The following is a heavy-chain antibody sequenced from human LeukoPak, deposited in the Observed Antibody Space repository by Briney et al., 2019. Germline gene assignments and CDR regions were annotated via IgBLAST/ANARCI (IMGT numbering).Heavy chain of an antibody. CDR2: IYYSGGT. CDR1: GGSISSYY. CDR3: ARVGVRYYFDY. V-gene: IGHV4-59*01. J-gene: IGHJ4*02. D-gene: IGHD4-23*01. Sequence: PSETLSLTCTVSGGSISSYYWSWIRQPPGKGLEWIGYIYYSGGTNYNPSLKSRVTISVDTSKNQFSLKLSSVTAADTAVYYCARVGVRYYFDYWGQGTLVTVSS.